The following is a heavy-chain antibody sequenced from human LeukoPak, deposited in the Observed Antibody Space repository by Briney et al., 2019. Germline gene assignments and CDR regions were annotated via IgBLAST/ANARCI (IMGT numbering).Heavy chain of an antibody. CDR3: ARMSLVGATPDY. Sequence: SETLSLTCTVSGGSISSYYWSWIRQPPGKGLEWIGYIYYSGSTNYDPSLKSRVTISVDTSKNQVSLNLSSVTALDTAVYYCARMSLVGATPDYWGQGTLVTVSS. J-gene: IGHJ4*02. D-gene: IGHD1-26*01. CDR2: IYYSGST. CDR1: GGSISSYY. V-gene: IGHV4-59*12.